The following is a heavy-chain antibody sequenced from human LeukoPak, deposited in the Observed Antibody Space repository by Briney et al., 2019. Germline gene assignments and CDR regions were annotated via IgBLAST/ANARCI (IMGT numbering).Heavy chain of an antibody. V-gene: IGHV5-10-1*01. Sequence: PGESLKISCKGSGYSFSSYWISWVRQMPGKGLEWMGRIGPSDSYSNYSPSFQGHVTISADKSISTAYLQWGSLQASDTARYYCARHNSTGWYYFDYWGQGTLVTVSS. CDR3: ARHNSTGWYYFDY. CDR1: GYSFSSYW. CDR2: IGPSDSYS. J-gene: IGHJ4*02. D-gene: IGHD6-19*01.